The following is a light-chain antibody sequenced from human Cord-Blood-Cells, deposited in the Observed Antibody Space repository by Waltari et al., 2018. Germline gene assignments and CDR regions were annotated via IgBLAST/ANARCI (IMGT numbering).Light chain of an antibody. V-gene: IGLV2-11*01. Sequence: QSALTQPRSVSGSPGESVTISCTGTSSDVGGDTYLSWYQQHPGKAPKLMIYDVSRRPSGVPDRFSGSKSGNTASLTISGLQAEDEADYYCCSYAGSYTYVFGTGTKVTVL. CDR1: SSDVGGDTY. CDR3: CSYAGSYTYV. CDR2: DVS. J-gene: IGLJ1*01.